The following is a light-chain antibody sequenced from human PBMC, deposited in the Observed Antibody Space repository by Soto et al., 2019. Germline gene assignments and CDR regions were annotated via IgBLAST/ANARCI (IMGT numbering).Light chain of an antibody. V-gene: IGKV1-5*03. CDR3: QQYINYFRT. J-gene: IGKJ1*01. CDR2: KTS. Sequence: DIQMTQSPSTLSASVGDRVTITCRASQSIGVWLAWYQQKPRTATKLLIYKTSTLDSGVPLRFSGSGSGTEFTLTISSLQPDDFATYYCQQYINYFRTFGKGTKV. CDR1: QSIGVW.